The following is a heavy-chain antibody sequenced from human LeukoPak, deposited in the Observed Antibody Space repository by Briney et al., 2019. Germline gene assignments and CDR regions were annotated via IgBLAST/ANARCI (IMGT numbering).Heavy chain of an antibody. V-gene: IGHV7-4-1*02. Sequence: GASVKVSCKASGYTFTSYAMNWVRQAPGQGLEWMGWINTNTGNPTYAQGFTGRFVFSLDTSVSTAYLQINSLKAEDTAVYYCAFETPIAAAGPFDYWGQGTLVTVSS. CDR3: AFETPIAAAGPFDY. D-gene: IGHD6-13*01. CDR1: GYTFTSYA. J-gene: IGHJ4*02. CDR2: INTNTGNP.